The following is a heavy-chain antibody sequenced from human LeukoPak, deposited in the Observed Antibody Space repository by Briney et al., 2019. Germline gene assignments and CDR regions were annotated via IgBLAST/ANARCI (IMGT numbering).Heavy chain of an antibody. Sequence: PSETLSLTCTVSGSSISSYYWSWIRQPPGKGLEWIGYIYYSGSTNYNPSLKSRVTISVDTSKNQFSLKLSSVTAADTAVYYRARARYSGSYHYYYYYGMDVWGQGTTVTVSS. CDR1: GSSISSYY. D-gene: IGHD1-26*01. CDR3: ARARYSGSYHYYYYYGMDV. J-gene: IGHJ6*02. CDR2: IYYSGST. V-gene: IGHV4-59*01.